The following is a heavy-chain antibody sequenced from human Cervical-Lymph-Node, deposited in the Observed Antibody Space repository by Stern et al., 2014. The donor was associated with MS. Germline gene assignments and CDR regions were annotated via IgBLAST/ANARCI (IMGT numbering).Heavy chain of an antibody. J-gene: IGHJ4*02. V-gene: IGHV4-39*02. D-gene: IGHD4-23*01. CDR2: VFYSGST. Sequence: VQLLESGPGLVRPSETLSLTCAVSGGSSRSATYYWGWIRQPPGKGLEWIGSVFYSGSTYYSPSLTSRLTVSVAPPKNPFSLKLTSVTAADTAVYYCASHLRGGNSQFDFWGQGILVTVSS. CDR1: GGSSRSATYY. CDR3: ASHLRGGNSQFDF.